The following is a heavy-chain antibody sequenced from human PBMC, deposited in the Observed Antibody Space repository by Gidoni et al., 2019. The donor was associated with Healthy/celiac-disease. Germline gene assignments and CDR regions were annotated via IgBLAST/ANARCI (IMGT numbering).Heavy chain of an antibody. CDR3: ARDKMAAAAPGAFDI. V-gene: IGHV3-53*02. CDR2: IYSGGST. Sequence: EVQLVETGGGLIQPGGSLRLSCAASGFTVSSNYMSWVRQAPGKGLEWVSVIYSGGSTYYADSVKGRFTISRDNSKNTLYLQMNSLRAEDTAVYYCARDKMAAAAPGAFDIWGQGTMVTVSS. D-gene: IGHD6-13*01. CDR1: GFTVSSNY. J-gene: IGHJ3*02.